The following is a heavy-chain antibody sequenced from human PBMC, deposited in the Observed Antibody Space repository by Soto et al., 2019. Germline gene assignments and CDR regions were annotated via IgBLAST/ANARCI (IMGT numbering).Heavy chain of an antibody. J-gene: IGHJ1*01. D-gene: IGHD2-2*01. CDR2: INHSGST. Sequence: SETLSLTCAVYGGSFSGYYWSWIRQPPGKGLEWIGEINHSGSTNYNPSLKSRVTISVDTSKNQFSLKLSSVTAADTAVYYCARGPGGDIVVVPAAHAEYFQHWGKGTLVTVSS. CDR3: ARGPGGDIVVVPAAHAEYFQH. V-gene: IGHV4-34*01. CDR1: GGSFSGYY.